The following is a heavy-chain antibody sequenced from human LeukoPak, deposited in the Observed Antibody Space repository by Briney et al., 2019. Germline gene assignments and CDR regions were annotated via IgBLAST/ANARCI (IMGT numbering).Heavy chain of an antibody. CDR3: ARGGRGYDFDY. V-gene: IGHV4-34*01. D-gene: IGHD6-25*01. Sequence: SETLSLTCAVYGGSFSGYYWSWIRQPPGKGLEWIGEINHSGSTNYNPSLKSRVTISVDTSKNQFSLKLSSVAAADTAVYYCARGGRGYDFDYWGQGTLVTVSS. CDR2: INHSGST. J-gene: IGHJ4*02. CDR1: GGSFSGYY.